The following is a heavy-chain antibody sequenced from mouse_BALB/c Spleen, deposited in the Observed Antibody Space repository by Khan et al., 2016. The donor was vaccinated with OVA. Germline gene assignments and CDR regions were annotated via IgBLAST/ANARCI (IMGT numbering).Heavy chain of an antibody. V-gene: IGHV5-6*01. D-gene: IGHD4-1*01. Sequence: EVQLVESGGDLVKPGGSLKLSCAASGFIFSAFGMSWVRQTPDKCLEWVATISSAGDYNFYPDSVKGRFTISRDNAKNTLYLQMSSLRSEDTAMYYCASHLTGSFAYWGQGTLVTVSA. CDR3: ASHLTGSFAY. CDR2: ISSAGDYN. J-gene: IGHJ3*01. CDR1: GFIFSAFG.